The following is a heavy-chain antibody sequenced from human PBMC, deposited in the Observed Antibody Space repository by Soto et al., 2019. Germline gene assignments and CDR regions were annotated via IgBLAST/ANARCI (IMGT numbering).Heavy chain of an antibody. D-gene: IGHD5-18*01. Sequence: PSETLSLTCTVSGGSISSSSYYWGWIRQPPGKGLEWIGSIYYSGSTYYNPSLKSRVTISVDTSKNQFSLKLSSVTAADTAVYYCASRYGSCFDCWGQGTLVTVSS. CDR2: IYYSGST. CDR3: ASRYGSCFDC. CDR1: GGSISSSSYY. J-gene: IGHJ4*02. V-gene: IGHV4-39*01.